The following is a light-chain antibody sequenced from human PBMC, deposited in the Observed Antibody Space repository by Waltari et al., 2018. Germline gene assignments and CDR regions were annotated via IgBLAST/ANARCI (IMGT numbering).Light chain of an antibody. CDR3: RTWGSGAVV. Sequence: SYELTQPPSVSVSPGQTARITCSGDNLGNKYASWYQQRPGQSPILVIYQDDKRPSGIPERVAGSSSGDTATLTISGTQAVDEADYYCRTWGSGAVVFGGGTKVTVL. V-gene: IGLV3-1*01. J-gene: IGLJ3*02. CDR2: QDD. CDR1: NLGNKY.